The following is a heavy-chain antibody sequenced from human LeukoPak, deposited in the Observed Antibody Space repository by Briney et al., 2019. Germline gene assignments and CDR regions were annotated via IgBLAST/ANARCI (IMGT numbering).Heavy chain of an antibody. V-gene: IGHV1-69*06. CDR2: IIPIFGTA. CDR1: GATFSSYG. D-gene: IGHD1-26*01. J-gene: IGHJ6*03. Sequence: SVKVSCKASGATFSSYGISWVRQAPGQGLEWMGGIIPIFGTANYAQKFQGRVTITADKSTSTAYMELSSLRSEDTAVYYCARAAEWEPAYMDVWGKGTTVTVSS. CDR3: ARAAEWEPAYMDV.